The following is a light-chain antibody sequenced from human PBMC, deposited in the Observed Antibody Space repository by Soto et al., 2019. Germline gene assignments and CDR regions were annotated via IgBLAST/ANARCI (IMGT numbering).Light chain of an antibody. V-gene: IGLV2-8*01. CDR1: SSDVGGYNY. J-gene: IGLJ2*01. CDR2: EXX. Sequence: QSALTQPPSASGSPGQSVTISCTGTSSDVGGYNYVSWYQQHPGKAPKLMIYEXXXXXXXXXXXXXXSKSGNTASLTVSGXXXEDXXXXXCGSYAGNNIYVVFGGGTKLTVL. CDR3: GSYAGNNIYVV.